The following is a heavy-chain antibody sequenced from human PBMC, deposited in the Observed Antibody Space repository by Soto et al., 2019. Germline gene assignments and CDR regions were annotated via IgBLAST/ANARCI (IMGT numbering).Heavy chain of an antibody. CDR1: ECTFNTYW. Sequence: EVQLVESGGGLVQPVGSLRLSCLASECTFNTYWMNWVRQAPGRGLEWVANIKDDGREKNYVDSVKGRFTISRDNAKNSLYLQMNSLRGEDTAVYFCARDWGTPGRGSAVGYYYHYGMDVWGQGTTVTVSS. CDR2: IKDDGREK. J-gene: IGHJ6*02. CDR3: ARDWGTPGRGSAVGYYYHYGMDV. D-gene: IGHD6-19*01. V-gene: IGHV3-7*05.